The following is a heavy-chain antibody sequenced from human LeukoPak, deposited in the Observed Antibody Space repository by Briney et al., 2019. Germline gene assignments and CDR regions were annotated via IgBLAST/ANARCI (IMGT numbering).Heavy chain of an antibody. CDR1: GGSISSSSYY. CDR3: ARGNYEYVWGGIDY. D-gene: IGHD3-16*01. Sequence: SETLSLTCTVSGGSISSSSYYWGWIRQPPGKGLEWIGSIYYSGSTYYNPSLKSRVTISVDTSKNQFSLKLSSVTAVDTAVYYCARGNYEYVWGGIDYWGQGTLVTVSS. CDR2: IYYSGST. V-gene: IGHV4-39*01. J-gene: IGHJ4*02.